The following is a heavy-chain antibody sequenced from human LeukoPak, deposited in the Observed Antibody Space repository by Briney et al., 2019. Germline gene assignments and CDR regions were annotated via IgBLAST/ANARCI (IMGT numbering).Heavy chain of an antibody. D-gene: IGHD5-12*01. CDR2: ISGDGSTT. Sequence: GGSLRLSCAASGFTFSSYGMHWVRQAPGKGLVWVSRISGDGSTTFYADSVKGRFTISRDNSKNTLYLQMNSLRAEDTAVYYCTRGYSGYGNFDCWGQGTLVTVSS. J-gene: IGHJ4*02. CDR1: GFTFSSYG. CDR3: TRGYSGYGNFDC. V-gene: IGHV3-74*01.